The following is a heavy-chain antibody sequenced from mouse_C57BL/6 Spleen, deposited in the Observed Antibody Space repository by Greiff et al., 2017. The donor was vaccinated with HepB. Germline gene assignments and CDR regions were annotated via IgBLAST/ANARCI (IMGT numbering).Heavy chain of an antibody. V-gene: IGHV1-61*01. D-gene: IGHD2-4*01. Sequence: QVQLQQSGAELVRPGSSVKLSCKASGYTFTSYWMDWVKQRPGQGLEWIGNIYPSDSETHYNQKFKDKATLTVDKSSSTAYMQLSSLTSEDSAVYYCARYDYDGGYAMDYWGQGTSVTVSS. CDR3: ARYDYDGGYAMDY. J-gene: IGHJ4*01. CDR1: GYTFTSYW. CDR2: IYPSDSET.